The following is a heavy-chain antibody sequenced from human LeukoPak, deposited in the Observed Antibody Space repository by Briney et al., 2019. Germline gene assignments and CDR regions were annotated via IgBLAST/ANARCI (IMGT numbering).Heavy chain of an antibody. Sequence: KSSETLSLTCTVSGGSISSSSYYWGWIRQPPGKGLEWIGSIYYSGSTYYNPSLKSRVTISVDTSKNQFSLKLSSVTAADTAVYYCASGLPEICSGDRCYPKPFHSWGQGTLVTVSS. CDR3: ASGLPEICSGDRCYPKPFHS. CDR1: GGSISSSSYY. CDR2: IYYSGST. J-gene: IGHJ4*02. V-gene: IGHV4-39*01. D-gene: IGHD2-15*01.